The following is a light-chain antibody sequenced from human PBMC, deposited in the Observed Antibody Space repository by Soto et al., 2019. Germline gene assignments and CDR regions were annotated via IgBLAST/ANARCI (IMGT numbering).Light chain of an antibody. J-gene: IGLJ3*02. Sequence: QSALTQPASVSGSPGQSITISCTGTSSDVGSYDYVSWYQHHPGKAPKLLIYEVNNRPSGASNRFSGSKSGNTASLTISGLQAEDEAAYYCSSYTSTSFGVFGGGTKLTVL. CDR1: SSDVGSYDY. V-gene: IGLV2-14*01. CDR2: EVN. CDR3: SSYTSTSFGV.